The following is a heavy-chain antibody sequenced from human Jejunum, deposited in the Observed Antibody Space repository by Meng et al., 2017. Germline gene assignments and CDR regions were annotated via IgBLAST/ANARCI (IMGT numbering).Heavy chain of an antibody. D-gene: IGHD4-11*01. CDR1: GGSISDYY. CDR2: SNDSVST. CDR3: ARGNEYSNYGADF. Sequence: QVKLLQRGAGLLKPLMPLPLPCAVYGGSISDYYWPWIRQPPGKGLGWIGESNDSVSTKYNPSLKSRVTISVDTSKSQFYLWVSSVTAADTAVYYCARGNEYSNYGADFWGRGTLVTVSS. V-gene: IGHV4-34*01. J-gene: IGHJ4*02.